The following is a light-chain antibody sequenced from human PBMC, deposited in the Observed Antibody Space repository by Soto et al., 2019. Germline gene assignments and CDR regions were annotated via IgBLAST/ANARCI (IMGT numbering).Light chain of an antibody. J-gene: IGKJ1*01. V-gene: IGKV1-39*01. CDR3: QQYNTWPRT. Sequence: DIQMTQSPSSLSASVGDRVTITCRASQSISSYLNWYQQKPGKAPKLLIYAASSLQSGVPSRFSGSGSGTDFTLTISSLQPEDFAVYYCQQYNTWPRTFGQGTKVDIK. CDR2: AAS. CDR1: QSISSY.